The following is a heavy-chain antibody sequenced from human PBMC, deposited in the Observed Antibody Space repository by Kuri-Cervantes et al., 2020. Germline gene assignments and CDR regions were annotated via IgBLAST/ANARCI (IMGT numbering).Heavy chain of an antibody. V-gene: IGHV3-30*07. Sequence: GESLKISCAASGFTFSSYAMHWVRQAPGKGLEWVAVISYDGSNKYYADSVKGRFTISRDNSKNTLYLQMNSLRAEDTAVYYCARVPPGEAAADYWGQGTLVTVSS. CDR2: ISYDGSNK. D-gene: IGHD3-10*01. CDR3: ARVPPGEAAADY. J-gene: IGHJ4*02. CDR1: GFTFSSYA.